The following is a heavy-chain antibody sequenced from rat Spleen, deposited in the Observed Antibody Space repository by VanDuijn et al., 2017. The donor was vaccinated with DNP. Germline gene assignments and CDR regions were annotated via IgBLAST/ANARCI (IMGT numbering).Heavy chain of an antibody. J-gene: IGHJ3*01. CDR1: GFSLTSYG. CDR3: TGGGSTIYPFTY. V-gene: IGHV2S12*01. Sequence: QVQLKESGPGLVQPSQTLSLTCTVSGFSLTSYGVSWVRQPLGKGLEWVAAMSGAGATFYNSALKSRLSFSSDPSRSQVFLHMDSLQSEDTAIYFCTGGGSTIYPFTYWGQGTLVTVSS. CDR2: MSGAGAT. D-gene: IGHD1-2*01.